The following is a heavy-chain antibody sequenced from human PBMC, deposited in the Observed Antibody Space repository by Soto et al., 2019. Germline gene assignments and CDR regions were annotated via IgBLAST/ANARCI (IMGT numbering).Heavy chain of an antibody. CDR1: GGSISSYY. CDR2: IYYSGST. Sequence: SETLSLTCTVSGGSISSYYWSWIRQPPGKGLEWIGYIYYSGSTNYNPSLKSRVTISVDTSKNQFSLKLSSVTAADTAVYYCARHPGGSYYYGMDVWGQGTTVTVSS. D-gene: IGHD3-16*01. CDR3: ARHPGGSYYYGMDV. V-gene: IGHV4-59*08. J-gene: IGHJ6*02.